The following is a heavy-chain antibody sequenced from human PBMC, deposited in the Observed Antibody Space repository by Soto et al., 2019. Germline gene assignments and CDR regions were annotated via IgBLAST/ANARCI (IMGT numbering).Heavy chain of an antibody. V-gene: IGHV3-30*18. D-gene: IGHD3-10*01. CDR2: ISYDGSNK. CDR3: AKDGKVSGSGTYHIDY. Sequence: GGSLRLSCAASGFIFSTYGMHWVRQAPGKGLEWVAVISYDGSNKYYADSVKGRFTISRDKSQNTVYLQMNSLRGEDTAIYYCAKDGKVSGSGTYHIDYWGQGTLVTVSS. CDR1: GFIFSTYG. J-gene: IGHJ4*02.